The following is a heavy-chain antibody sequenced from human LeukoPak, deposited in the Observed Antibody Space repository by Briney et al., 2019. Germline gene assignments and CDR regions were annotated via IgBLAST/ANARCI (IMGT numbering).Heavy chain of an antibody. CDR2: ISAYNGNT. D-gene: IGHD3-22*01. J-gene: IGHJ4*02. CDR3: ARVGMYYYDSSGYYDYFDY. CDR1: GYTFTSYG. V-gene: IGHV1-18*01. Sequence: ASVKVSCKASGYTFTSYGISWVRQAPGQGLEWMRWISAYNGNTNYAQKLQGRVTMTTDTSTSTAYMELRSLRSDDTAVYYCARVGMYYYDSSGYYDYFDYWGQGTLVTVSS.